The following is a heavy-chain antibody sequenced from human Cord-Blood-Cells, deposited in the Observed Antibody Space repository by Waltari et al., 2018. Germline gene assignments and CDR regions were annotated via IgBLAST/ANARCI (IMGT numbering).Heavy chain of an antibody. CDR3: AKDIDFFFAFDI. J-gene: IGHJ3*02. CDR1: GFTFSSYG. V-gene: IGHV3-30*18. D-gene: IGHD1-26*01. CDR2: ISYDGSNK. Sequence: QVQLVESGGGVVQPGRSLRLSCAASGFTFSSYGMHGVRQAPGKGLEWVAVISYDGSNKYYADSVKGRFTISRDNSKNTLYLQMNSLRAEDTAVYYCAKDIDFFFAFDIWGQGTMVTVSS.